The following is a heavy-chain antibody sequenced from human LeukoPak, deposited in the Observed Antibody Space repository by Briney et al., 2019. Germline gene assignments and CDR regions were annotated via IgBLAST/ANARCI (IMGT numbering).Heavy chain of an antibody. D-gene: IGHD4-11*01. CDR2: IYTSGST. CDR3: ARVAVTTGLYYYYYYYMDV. V-gene: IGHV4-4*07. J-gene: IGHJ6*03. CDR1: GGSISSYY. Sequence: SETLSLTCTVSGGSISSYYWSWIRQPAGKGLEWIGRIYTSGSTNYNPSLKSRVTMSVDTSKNQFSLKLSSVTAADTAVYYCARVAVTTGLYYYYYYYMDVWGKGTTVTVSS.